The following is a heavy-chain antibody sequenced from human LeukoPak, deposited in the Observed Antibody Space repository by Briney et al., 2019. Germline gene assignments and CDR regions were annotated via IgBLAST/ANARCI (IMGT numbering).Heavy chain of an antibody. CDR2: IKQDGSEK. Sequence: GGSLRLSCAASGFTFSSYWMSWVRQAPGKGLEWVANIKQDGSEKYYVDSVKGRFTISRDNAKNSLYLQMNSLRAEDTAVYYCAKVERILDYGDYVGALDYWGQGTLVTVSS. CDR1: GFTFSSYW. D-gene: IGHD4-17*01. CDR3: AKVERILDYGDYVGALDY. V-gene: IGHV3-7*01. J-gene: IGHJ4*02.